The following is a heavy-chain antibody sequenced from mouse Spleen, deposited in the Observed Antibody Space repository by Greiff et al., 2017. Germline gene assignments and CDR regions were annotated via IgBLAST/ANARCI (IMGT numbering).Heavy chain of an antibody. D-gene: IGHD2-14*01. CDR1: GYSITSGYY. J-gene: IGHJ3*01. CDR2: ISYDGSN. CDR3: ARNYRYDPAWFAY. Sequence: EVQRVESGPGLVKPSQSLSLTCSVTGYSITSGYYWKWIRQAPGNKLEWMGDISYDGSNNYNPSLKNRISITRDTSKNQFFLKLNSVTTEDTATYYCARNYRYDPAWFAYWGQGTLVTVSA. V-gene: IGHV3-6*02.